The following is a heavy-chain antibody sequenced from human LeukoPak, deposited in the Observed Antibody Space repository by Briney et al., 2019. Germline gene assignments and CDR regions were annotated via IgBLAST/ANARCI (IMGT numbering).Heavy chain of an antibody. CDR3: AKTLRESSGREYFDL. V-gene: IGHV3-48*01. D-gene: IGHD6-19*01. CDR1: AFTFSTYS. Sequence: GGSLRLSCAASAFTFSTYSMNWVRQAPGKGLEWVSYISSSSSTIYYADSVKGRFTISRDNAKNSLYLQMNSLRAEDTAVYYCAKTLRESSGREYFDLWGRGTLVTVSS. CDR2: ISSSSSTI. J-gene: IGHJ2*01.